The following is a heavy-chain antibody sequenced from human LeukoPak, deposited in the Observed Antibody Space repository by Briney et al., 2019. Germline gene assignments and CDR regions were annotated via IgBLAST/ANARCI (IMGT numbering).Heavy chain of an antibody. J-gene: IGHJ4*02. CDR2: IYHSGST. D-gene: IGHD3-22*01. CDR1: GGSISSSNW. V-gene: IGHV4-4*02. Sequence: PSGTLSLTCAVSGGSISSSNWWSWVRQPPGKGLEWIGEIYHSGSTNYNPSLKSRVTISVDKSKNQFSLKLSSVTAADTAVYYCARVNYYDSSGPTYYFDYWGQGTLVTVSS. CDR3: ARVNYYDSSGPTYYFDY.